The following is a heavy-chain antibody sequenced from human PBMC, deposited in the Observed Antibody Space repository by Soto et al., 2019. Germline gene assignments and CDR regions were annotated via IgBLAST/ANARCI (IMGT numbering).Heavy chain of an antibody. CDR1: GFTFSSYW. Sequence: EVQLVESGGGLVQPGGSLRLSCAASGFTFSSYWMSWVRQAPGKGLEWVANIKQDGSEKYYVDSVKGRFTISRDNAKNSLYLQMNSLRAEDTAVYYCARNNLGSFSYYMDVGGKGTTVTVSS. D-gene: IGHD1-1*01. V-gene: IGHV3-7*01. CDR3: ARNNLGSFSYYMDV. J-gene: IGHJ6*03. CDR2: IKQDGSEK.